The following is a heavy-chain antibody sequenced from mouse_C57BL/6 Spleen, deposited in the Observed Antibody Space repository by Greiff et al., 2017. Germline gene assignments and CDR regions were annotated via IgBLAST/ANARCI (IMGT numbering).Heavy chain of an antibody. Sequence: QVQLQQPGAELVRPGSSVKLSCKASGYTFTSYWMHWVKQRPIQGLEWIGNIDPSDSETHYNQKFKDKATLTVDKSSSPAYMQLSSLTSEDSAVYYCARRGKLGLYYYAMDYWGQGTSVTVSS. CDR1: GYTFTSYW. CDR3: ARRGKLGLYYYAMDY. CDR2: IDPSDSET. V-gene: IGHV1-52*01. J-gene: IGHJ4*01. D-gene: IGHD4-1*01.